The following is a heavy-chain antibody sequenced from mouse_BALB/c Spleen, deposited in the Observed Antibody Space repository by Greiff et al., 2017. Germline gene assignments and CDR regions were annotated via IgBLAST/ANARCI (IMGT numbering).Heavy chain of an antibody. Sequence: VQLQQSGPGLVQPSQSLSITCTVSGFSLTSYGVHWVRQSPGKGLEWLGVIWSGGSTDYNAAFISRLSISKDNSKSQVFFKMNSLQANDTAIYYCARFTTARAMDYWGQGTSVTVSS. D-gene: IGHD1-2*01. J-gene: IGHJ4*01. CDR1: GFSLTSYG. V-gene: IGHV2-2*02. CDR3: ARFTTARAMDY. CDR2: IWSGGST.